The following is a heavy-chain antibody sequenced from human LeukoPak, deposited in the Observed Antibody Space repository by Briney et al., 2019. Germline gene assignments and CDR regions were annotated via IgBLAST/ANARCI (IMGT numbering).Heavy chain of an antibody. CDR2: ITSSTSTI. CDR3: ARGDPFDY. CDR1: GFSFSTFS. Sequence: GGSLRLSCAASGFSFSTFSMNWVRQAPGKGLEWVSYITSSTSTIYYADSVKGRFTISRDNARNSLYLHMNSLRAEDTAVYYCARGDPFDYWGQGTLVTVPS. J-gene: IGHJ4*02. V-gene: IGHV3-48*01.